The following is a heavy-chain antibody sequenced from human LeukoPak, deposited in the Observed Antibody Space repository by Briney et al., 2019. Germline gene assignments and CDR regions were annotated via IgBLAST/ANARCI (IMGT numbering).Heavy chain of an antibody. V-gene: IGHV3-30*02. CDR1: GFIFSNYG. D-gene: IGHD1-26*01. J-gene: IGHJ4*02. CDR2: IRYDASDK. CDR3: GKDFWEVRATAEIDY. Sequence: GESLKISCAASGFIFSNYGIHWVRQAPGKGLEWVAFIRYDASDKYYADSVKGRFTISRDNSKNKVYLQMNSLRAEDTAVYYCGKDFWEVRATAEIDYWGQGTQVTVSS.